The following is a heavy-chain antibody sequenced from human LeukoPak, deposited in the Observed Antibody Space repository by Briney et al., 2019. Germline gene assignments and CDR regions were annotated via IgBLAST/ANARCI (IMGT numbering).Heavy chain of an antibody. Sequence: PGGSLRLSCAASGFTFSSYGMHWVRQAPGKGLEWVAVIWYDGSNKYYADSVKGRFTISRDNAKNTLYLQMNSLRAEDTAVYYCLRDLNWSLDQWGQGTLVTVSS. D-gene: IGHD1-20*01. CDR1: GFTFSSYG. CDR3: LRDLNWSLDQ. CDR2: IWYDGSNK. J-gene: IGHJ4*02. V-gene: IGHV3-33*01.